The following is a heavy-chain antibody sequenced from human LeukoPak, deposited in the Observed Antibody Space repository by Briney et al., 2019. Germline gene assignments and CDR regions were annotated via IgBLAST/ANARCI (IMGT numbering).Heavy chain of an antibody. CDR1: GGSISSGSYY. Sequence: SQTLSLTCTVSGGSISSGSYYWSWIRQPAGKGLEWIGRIYTSGSTNYNPSLKSRVTISVDTSKNQFSLKLSSVTAADTAVYYCARSPTIFGVVSDAFDIWGQGIMVTVSS. V-gene: IGHV4-61*02. D-gene: IGHD3-3*01. J-gene: IGHJ3*02. CDR2: IYTSGST. CDR3: ARSPTIFGVVSDAFDI.